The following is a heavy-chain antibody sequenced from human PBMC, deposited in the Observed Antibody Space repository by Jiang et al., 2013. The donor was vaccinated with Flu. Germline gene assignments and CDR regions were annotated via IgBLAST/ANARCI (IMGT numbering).Heavy chain of an antibody. CDR1: GYTFTSYY. CDR2: INPSGGST. J-gene: IGHJ4*02. D-gene: IGHD3-22*01. Sequence: SGAEVKKPGASVKVSCKASGYTFTSYYMHWVRQAPGQGLEWMGIINPSGGSTSYAQKFQGRVTMTRDTSTSTVYMELSSLRSEDTTVYYCASQYYDSSGYYAPGFWGQGTLVTVSS. CDR3: ASQYYDSSGYYAPGF. V-gene: IGHV1-46*01.